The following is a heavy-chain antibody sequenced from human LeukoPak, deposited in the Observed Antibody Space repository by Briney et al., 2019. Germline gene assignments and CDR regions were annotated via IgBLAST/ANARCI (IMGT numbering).Heavy chain of an antibody. V-gene: IGHV3-74*01. CDR3: ARAMDYSNYLGY. Sequence: GGSLRLSCAASGFTFSSYWMHWVRQAPGKGLVWVSRINSDGSSTNYADSVKGRFTISRDNAKNTLYLQMNSLRAEDTAMYYCARAMDYSNYLGYWGQGTLVTGSS. CDR1: GFTFSSYW. D-gene: IGHD4-11*01. J-gene: IGHJ4*01. CDR2: INSDGSST.